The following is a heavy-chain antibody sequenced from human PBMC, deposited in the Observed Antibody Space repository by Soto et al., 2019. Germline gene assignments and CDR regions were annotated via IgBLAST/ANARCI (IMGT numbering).Heavy chain of an antibody. Sequence: SATLSLTCSVYGGSFSGYYWSWIRQPPGKGLEWIGEINHSGSTNYNPSLKSRVTISVDTSKNQFSLKLSSVTAADTAVYYCARAGLRFLEWSLDYWGQGTLLTVSS. CDR3: ARAGLRFLEWSLDY. D-gene: IGHD3-3*01. CDR2: INHSGST. V-gene: IGHV4-34*01. J-gene: IGHJ4*02. CDR1: GGSFSGYY.